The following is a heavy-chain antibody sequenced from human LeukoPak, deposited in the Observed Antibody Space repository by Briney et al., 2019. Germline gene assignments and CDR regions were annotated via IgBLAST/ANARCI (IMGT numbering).Heavy chain of an antibody. CDR1: GGSISSGGYS. CDR2: IYHSGST. CDR3: ARARGDYVLFDY. Sequence: PSETLSLTCAVSGGSISSGGYSWSWIRQPPGKGLEWIGYIYHSGSTYYNPSLKSRVTISVDRSKNQFSLKLSSATAADTAVYYCARARGDYVLFDYWGQGTLVTVSP. V-gene: IGHV4-30-2*01. D-gene: IGHD4-17*01. J-gene: IGHJ4*02.